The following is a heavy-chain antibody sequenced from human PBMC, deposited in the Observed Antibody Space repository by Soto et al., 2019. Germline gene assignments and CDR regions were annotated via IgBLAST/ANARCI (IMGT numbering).Heavy chain of an antibody. Sequence: EVQLVESGGGLVQPGGSLRLSCAASGFIFSDHYIDWVRQAPGKGLEWVGRSKNKAQSFIIEYAAFVKGRFTISRDDSSSSLSLQMNSLKAEDTAIYYCVTWLSGSPRSWGQGTLVTVSS. CDR1: GFIFSDHY. V-gene: IGHV3-72*01. CDR2: SKNKAQSFII. J-gene: IGHJ5*02. D-gene: IGHD1-26*01. CDR3: VTWLSGSPRS.